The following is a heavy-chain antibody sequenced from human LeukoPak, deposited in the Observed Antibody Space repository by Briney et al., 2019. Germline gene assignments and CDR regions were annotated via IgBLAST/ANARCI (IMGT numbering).Heavy chain of an antibody. D-gene: IGHD1-7*01. CDR3: ARVGATSNWNYPFDY. CDR2: ISAYNGNT. Sequence: ASVKVSCKASGYTFTSYGISWVRQAPGQGLEWMGWISAYNGNTNYAQKLQGRVTMTTDTSTSTAYMELRSLRSDDTAVYYCARVGATSNWNYPFDYWGQGTLVTVSS. J-gene: IGHJ4*02. CDR1: GYTFTSYG. V-gene: IGHV1-18*01.